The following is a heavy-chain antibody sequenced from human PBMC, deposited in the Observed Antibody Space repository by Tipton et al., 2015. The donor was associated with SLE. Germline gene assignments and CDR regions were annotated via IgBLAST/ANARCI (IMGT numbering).Heavy chain of an antibody. CDR1: GDSISNHY. CDR3: ARSYCNSTICFDAFDI. Sequence: TLSLTCTFSGDSISNHYWSWIRQSPGKGLEWIGEIFHSGSTNYNPSLKSRVTISIDTSKNQFSLNLNSVTAADTAVYYCARSYCNSTICFDAFDIWGQGTMVTVSS. D-gene: IGHD2-2*01. CDR2: IFHSGST. V-gene: IGHV4-34*12. J-gene: IGHJ3*02.